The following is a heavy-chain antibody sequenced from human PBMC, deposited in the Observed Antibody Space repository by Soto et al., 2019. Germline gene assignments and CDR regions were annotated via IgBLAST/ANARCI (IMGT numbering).Heavy chain of an antibody. D-gene: IGHD6-13*01. Sequence: GESLKISCKGSGYSFTSYWISWVRQIPGKGLEWMGRIDPSDSYTNYSPSFQGHVTISADKSISTAYLQWSSLKASNTAMYYCSIHRIAAAGNGEDYYNYGMHAWGQGNPVTAYS. CDR3: SIHRIAAAGNGEDYYNYGMHA. CDR2: IDPSDSYT. CDR1: GYSFTSYW. J-gene: IGHJ6*02. V-gene: IGHV5-10-1*01.